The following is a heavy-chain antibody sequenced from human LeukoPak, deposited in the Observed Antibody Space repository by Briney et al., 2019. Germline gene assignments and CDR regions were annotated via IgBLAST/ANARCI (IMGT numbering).Heavy chain of an antibody. V-gene: IGHV1-69*05. Sequence: SVKVSCKASGGTFSSYAINWVRQAPGQGLEWMGGIIPNFGTANYAQKFQGRITMTRTTSRTTVYMELSSPRSEDTAVYYCARAQGKYCSGGSCYSIRINFDYWGQGTLVTVSS. J-gene: IGHJ4*02. CDR2: IIPNFGTA. D-gene: IGHD2-15*01. CDR1: GGTFSSYA. CDR3: ARAQGKYCSGGSCYSIRINFDY.